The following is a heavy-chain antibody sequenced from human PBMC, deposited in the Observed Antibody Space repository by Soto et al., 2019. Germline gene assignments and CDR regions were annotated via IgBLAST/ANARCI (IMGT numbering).Heavy chain of an antibody. V-gene: IGHV4-38-2*01. CDR2: GDHSGST. CDR3: ARGGIELLVTVPNWFNP. CDR1: GYSISSGSYDAC. Sequence: ASETLSLTCAVSGYSISSGSYDACWGWIPRQPGEWPARIGRGDHSGSTYYNPSRKSRVPSAVDTSQNQNSLTLNPVTAADTAVDYCARGGIELLVTVPNWFNPWGHGTLVTVSA. D-gene: IGHD2-15*01. J-gene: IGHJ5*02.